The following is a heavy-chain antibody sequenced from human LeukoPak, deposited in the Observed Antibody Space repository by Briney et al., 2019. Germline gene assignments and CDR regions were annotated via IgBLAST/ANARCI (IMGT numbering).Heavy chain of an antibody. CDR1: GGSISSDSYY. D-gene: IGHD2-2*01. Sequence: SQTLSLTCTVSGGSISSDSYYWSWIRQPAGKGLEWIGRIYTSGSTNYNPSLKSRVTISVDTSKNQFSLKLSSVTAADTAVYYCVRIVVVPAALYYYYMDVWGKGTTVTVSS. CDR3: VRIVVVPAALYYYYMDV. CDR2: IYTSGST. J-gene: IGHJ6*03. V-gene: IGHV4-61*02.